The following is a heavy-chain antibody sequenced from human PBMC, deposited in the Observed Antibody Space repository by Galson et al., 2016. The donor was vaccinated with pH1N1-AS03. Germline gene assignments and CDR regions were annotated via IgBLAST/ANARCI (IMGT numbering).Heavy chain of an antibody. V-gene: IGHV1-8*01. D-gene: IGHD6-13*01. CDR2: MNPNSANT. Sequence: SVKVSCKASGYTFTTFDINWVRLATGQGLEWMGWMNPNSANTGYAQKFQDRVTMTRNTSISTAYMELRSLRSDDTAVYFCARDDSWVCDGTVCRTHYSHYFGLDVWGQGTAVTVSS. CDR1: GYTFTTFD. J-gene: IGHJ6*02. CDR3: ARDDSWVCDGTVCRTHYSHYFGLDV.